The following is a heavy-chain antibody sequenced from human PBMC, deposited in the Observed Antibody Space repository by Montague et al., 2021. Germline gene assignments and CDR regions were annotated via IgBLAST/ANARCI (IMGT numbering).Heavy chain of an antibody. CDR2: VSHGGRT. V-gene: IGHV4-38-2*02. J-gene: IGHJ6*03. CDR3: ARERDRYYYMDI. Sequence: SETLSLTCTVSRSLINSDYYWGWIRQPPGKGLEWMGSVSHGGRTYYHPSLKSRVTISVDTSNNHFSLKLSSVTAADTAMYYCARERDRYYYMDIWGKGTTITVSS. CDR1: RSLINSDYY.